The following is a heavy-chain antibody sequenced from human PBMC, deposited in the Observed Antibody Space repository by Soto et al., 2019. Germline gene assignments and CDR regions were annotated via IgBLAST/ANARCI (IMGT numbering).Heavy chain of an antibody. J-gene: IGHJ4*02. D-gene: IGHD4-17*01. CDR2: IYFDGTT. Sequence: QVQLQESGPGLVKPSQTLSLTCDVSGASVTRAGSYWGWIRQRPGQGLDWIGYIYFDGTTYYNPSLKSLVILSADTSRNQFSLSLSFLTAADTAVYYCATRTTVTTFDYWGQGTLVTVSS. CDR3: ATRTTVTTFDY. V-gene: IGHV4-31*01. CDR1: GASVTRAGSY.